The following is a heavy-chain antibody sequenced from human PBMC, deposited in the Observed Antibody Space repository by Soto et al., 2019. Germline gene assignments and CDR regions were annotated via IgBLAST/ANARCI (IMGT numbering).Heavy chain of an antibody. CDR3: ARCYYDSSGYYPYYYYYGMDV. J-gene: IGHJ6*02. D-gene: IGHD3-22*01. CDR2: IIPIFGTA. Sequence: QVQLVQSGAEVKKPGSSVKVSCKASGGTFSSYAISWVRQAPGQGLEWMGGIIPIFGTANYAQKFQGRVTITADESTSTAYMELSSLRSEDTAVYYCARCYYDSSGYYPYYYYYGMDVWGQGTTVTVSS. CDR1: GGTFSSYA. V-gene: IGHV1-69*12.